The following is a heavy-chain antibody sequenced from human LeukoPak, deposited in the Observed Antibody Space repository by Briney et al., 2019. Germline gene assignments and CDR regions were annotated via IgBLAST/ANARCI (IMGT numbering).Heavy chain of an antibody. V-gene: IGHV1-18*01. CDR3: AREVWELLALDY. J-gene: IGHJ4*02. CDR1: GYTFTSYG. CDR2: ISAYNGNT. D-gene: IGHD1-26*01. Sequence: ASVKVSCKASGYTFTSYGISWVRQAPGQGLEWMGWISAYNGNTNYAQKLQGRVTMTTDTSTSIAYMELRSLRSDDTAVYYCAREVWELLALDYWGQGTLVTVSS.